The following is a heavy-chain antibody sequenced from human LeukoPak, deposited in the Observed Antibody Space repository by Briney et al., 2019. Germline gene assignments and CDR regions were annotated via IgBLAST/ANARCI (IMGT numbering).Heavy chain of an antibody. V-gene: IGHV4-28*03. D-gene: IGHD2-8*01. CDR1: GYSITSSSW. CDR2: IYHSGTT. J-gene: IGHJ4*02. Sequence: SDTLSLTCAVSGYSITSSSWWGWIRQPPGKGLEWVGYIYHSGTTYYNPSLQSRVTMSVDTSKNQFSLKLSSVTAVDTAVYYCTRDATEGRSLMLYWGQGTLVTVSS. CDR3: TRDATEGRSLMLY.